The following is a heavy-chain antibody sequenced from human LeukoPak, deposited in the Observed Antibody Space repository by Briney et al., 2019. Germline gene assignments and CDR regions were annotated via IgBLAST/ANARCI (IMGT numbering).Heavy chain of an antibody. D-gene: IGHD4-17*01. CDR1: GGSISSGGYS. J-gene: IGHJ4*02. CDR2: INHSGST. Sequence: PSQTLSLTCAVSGGSISSGGYSWSWIRQPPGKGLEWIGYINHSGSTNYNPSLKSRVTISVDTSKNQFSLKLSSVTAADTAVYYCARGSRTVTTFLIDYWGQGTLVTVSS. CDR3: ARGSRTVTTFLIDY. V-gene: IGHV4-30-2*01.